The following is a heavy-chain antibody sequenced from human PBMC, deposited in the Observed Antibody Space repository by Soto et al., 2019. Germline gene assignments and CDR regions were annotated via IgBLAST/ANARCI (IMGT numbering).Heavy chain of an antibody. CDR3: ARGIVGATTPFDY. V-gene: IGHV4-59*01. Sequence: QVQLQESGPGLVKPSETLSLTCTVSGGSISNFYWNWVRQPPGKGLEWIGYIYYTGSSNSSPSLTSRVTMSVDLSRNQLFLRLNSVTAADTAVYSCARGIVGATTPFDYWGQGNLVTVSS. D-gene: IGHD1-26*01. CDR1: GGSISNFY. CDR2: IYYTGSS. J-gene: IGHJ4*02.